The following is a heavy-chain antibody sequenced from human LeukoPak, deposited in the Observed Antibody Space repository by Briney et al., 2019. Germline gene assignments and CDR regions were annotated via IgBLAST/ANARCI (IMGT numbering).Heavy chain of an antibody. CDR1: GGSTSSYY. Sequence: SETLSLTCTVSGGSTSSYYWSWIRQPPGKGLEWIGYIYYSGSTNYNPSLKSRVTVLVDTSKNQFSLKLSSVTAADTAVYYCARHLPKWGWDYWGQGTLVTVSS. D-gene: IGHD1-26*01. V-gene: IGHV4-59*08. J-gene: IGHJ4*02. CDR3: ARHLPKWGWDY. CDR2: IYYSGST.